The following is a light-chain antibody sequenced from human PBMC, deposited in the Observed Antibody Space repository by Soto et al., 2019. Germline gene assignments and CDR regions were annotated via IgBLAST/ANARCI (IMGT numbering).Light chain of an antibody. CDR2: WAS. CDR3: QQYYSTPVT. CDR1: QSVLYSSNNKNY. V-gene: IGKV4-1*01. J-gene: IGKJ1*01. Sequence: DIVMTQSPDSLAVSLGERATINCKSSQSVLYSSNNKNYLAWYQQKPGQPPKLLIYWASTRESGVPDRFSGSGSGTDFTLTISRLQAEDVAVYYCQQYYSTPVTFGKGTNVEIK.